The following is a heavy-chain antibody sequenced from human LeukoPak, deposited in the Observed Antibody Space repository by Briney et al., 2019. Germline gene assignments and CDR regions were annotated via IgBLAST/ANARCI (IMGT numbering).Heavy chain of an antibody. D-gene: IGHD1-14*01. Sequence: GGSLRLSCAASGFTFSSYAMHWVRQAPGKGLEYVSAISSNGGSTYYANSVKGRFTISRDNSKNTLYLQMGSLRAEDTAVYYCAKGGITMTDYYFDYWGQGTLVTVSS. CDR3: AKGGITMTDYYFDY. J-gene: IGHJ4*02. CDR2: ISSNGGST. CDR1: GFTFSSYA. V-gene: IGHV3-64*01.